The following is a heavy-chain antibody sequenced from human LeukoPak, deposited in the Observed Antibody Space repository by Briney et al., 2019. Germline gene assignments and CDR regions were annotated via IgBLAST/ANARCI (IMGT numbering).Heavy chain of an antibody. D-gene: IGHD2-15*01. CDR1: GYTFTSYY. CDR2: IIPIFGTA. CDR3: AREPGGSSLDY. J-gene: IGHJ4*02. V-gene: IGHV1-69*13. Sequence: SVKVSCKASGYTFTSYYMHWVRQAPGQGLEWMGGIIPIFGTANYAQKFQGRVTITADESTSTAYMELSSLRSEDTAVYYCAREPGGSSLDYWGQGTLVTVSS.